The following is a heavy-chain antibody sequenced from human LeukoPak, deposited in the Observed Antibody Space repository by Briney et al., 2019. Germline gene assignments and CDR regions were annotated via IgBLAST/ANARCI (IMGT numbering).Heavy chain of an antibody. CDR3: ARVLEGSSGQHWYFDL. Sequence: SETLSLTCTVSGASISSSYCTWIRQPAGEGLEWIGEINHSGSTNYNPSLKSRVTISVDTSKKQFSLKLSSVTAADTAVYYCARVLEGSSGQHWYFDLWGRGTQVTVSS. D-gene: IGHD6-19*01. V-gene: IGHV4-34*01. J-gene: IGHJ2*01. CDR1: GASISSSY. CDR2: INHSGST.